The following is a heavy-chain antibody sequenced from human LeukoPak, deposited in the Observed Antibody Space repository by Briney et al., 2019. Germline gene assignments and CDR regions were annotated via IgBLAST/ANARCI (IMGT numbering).Heavy chain of an antibody. CDR1: GFTFSSYE. V-gene: IGHV3-48*03. D-gene: IGHD6-19*01. J-gene: IGHJ5*02. CDR2: ISSSGSTI. CDR3: AKSAVAGFDP. Sequence: PGGSLRLSCAASGFTFSSYEMTWVRQAPGKGLGWVSYISSSGSTIYYADSVKGRFTISRDNAKNSLYLQMNSLRAEDTAVYYCAKSAVAGFDPWGQGTLVTVSS.